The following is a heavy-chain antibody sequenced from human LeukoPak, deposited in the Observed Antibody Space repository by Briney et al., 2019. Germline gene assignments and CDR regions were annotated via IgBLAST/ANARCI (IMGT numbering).Heavy chain of an antibody. D-gene: IGHD6-19*01. CDR1: GFTVSSNY. J-gene: IGHJ4*02. CDR2: ISYDGGKK. Sequence: GGSLRLSCAASGFTVSSNYMSWVRQAPGKGLEWVALISYDGGKKYHADSVKGRFTISRDNSKNTLYLQMNSLRAEDTAVYYCARDYSTGWHYFDNWGQGTLVTVSS. V-gene: IGHV3-30*03. CDR3: ARDYSTGWHYFDN.